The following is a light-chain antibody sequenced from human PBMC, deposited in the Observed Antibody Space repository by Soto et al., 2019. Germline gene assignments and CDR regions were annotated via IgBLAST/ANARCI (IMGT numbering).Light chain of an antibody. Sequence: EIVFTQSPGTLSLSPGERATLSCRASQSLSNNIYLAWYQQKPGQAPRLLIYNASTRANGIPDRFSSGGSGTDFILTISRLEPEDFSVYYYQQYNNWPTITFGQGTRLKIK. CDR1: QSLSNNIY. CDR3: QQYNNWPTIT. CDR2: NAS. J-gene: IGKJ5*01. V-gene: IGKV3D-20*02.